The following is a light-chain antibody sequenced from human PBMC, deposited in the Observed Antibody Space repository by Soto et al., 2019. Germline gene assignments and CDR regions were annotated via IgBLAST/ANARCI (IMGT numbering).Light chain of an antibody. V-gene: IGLV2-14*01. CDR2: EVT. J-gene: IGLJ1*01. CDR1: STDVGGYNY. CDR3: GSYSSTDTPFV. Sequence: QSALAQPSSVSRSPGQSITISCTGTSTDVGGYNYVSWYQHHSGKAPKLLIYEVTNRPSGISDRFSGSKSVNTASLTISGLQAEDDSDYYCGSYSSTDTPFVFGTGTKLTVL.